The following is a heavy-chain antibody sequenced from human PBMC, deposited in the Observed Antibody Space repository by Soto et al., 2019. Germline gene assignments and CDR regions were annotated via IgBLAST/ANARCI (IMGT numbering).Heavy chain of an antibody. V-gene: IGHV3-7*03. CDR1: GFTFSTYW. D-gene: IGHD6-13*01. J-gene: IGHJ4*02. CDR2: IKQDGSEK. Sequence: GGSLRLSCAASGFTFSTYWMSWVRQAPGKGLEWVANIKQDGSEKYYVDSVKGRFTISRDNAKNSLYLQMNSLRAEDTAVYYCATNGGYRSTWLLYSFDYWGQGTLVTVSS. CDR3: ATNGGYRSTWLLYSFDY.